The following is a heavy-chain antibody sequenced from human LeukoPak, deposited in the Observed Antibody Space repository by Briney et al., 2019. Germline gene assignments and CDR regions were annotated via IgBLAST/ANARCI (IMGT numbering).Heavy chain of an antibody. CDR1: GFTFSSYG. D-gene: IGHD3-22*01. CDR3: AKDYYDSSGPFDY. V-gene: IGHV3-30*18. Sequence: GGSLRLSCAASGFTFSSYGMHWVRQAPGKGLEWVAVISYDGSNKYHADSVKGRFTISRDNSKNTLYLQMNSLRAEDTAVYYCAKDYYDSSGPFDYWGQGTLVTVSS. J-gene: IGHJ4*02. CDR2: ISYDGSNK.